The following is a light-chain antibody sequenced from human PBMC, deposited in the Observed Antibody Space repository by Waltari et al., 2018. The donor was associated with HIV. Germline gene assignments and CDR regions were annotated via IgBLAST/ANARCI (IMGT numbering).Light chain of an antibody. V-gene: IGKV1-12*01. CDR3: QQADSFPLT. CDR2: SNS. J-gene: IGKJ3*01. CDR1: QGVGRY. Sequence: DTQMTQSPSSVSASAGDKVTLTCRASQGVGRYLNWFQQKPGKAPKLLIHSNSMLERGVPSRFSGTGSGTDFTLTITGLQPDDVGTYVCQQADSFPLTFGPGTRVDFK.